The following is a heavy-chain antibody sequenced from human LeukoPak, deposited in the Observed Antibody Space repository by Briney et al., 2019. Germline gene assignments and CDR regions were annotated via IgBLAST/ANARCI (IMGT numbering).Heavy chain of an antibody. CDR1: GCTFSSNS. V-gene: IGHV3-23*01. D-gene: IGHD3-10*01. J-gene: IGHJ4*02. Sequence: GGSLRLSSAASGCTFSSNSTTWVRQTPGKGLEWVSGISGSGDSTFYADSVKGRFTISRDNSRNTLYLQMSSLRPEDTAVYYCTKWSGFGDDWGQGTLVTVSS. CDR3: TKWSGFGDD. CDR2: ISGSGDST.